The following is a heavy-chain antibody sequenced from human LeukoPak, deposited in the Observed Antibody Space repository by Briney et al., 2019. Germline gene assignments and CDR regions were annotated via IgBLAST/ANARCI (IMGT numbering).Heavy chain of an antibody. CDR3: ARVGEDYYGSGSYTPSYNWFDP. CDR1: GFTFSDYY. V-gene: IGHV3-11*01. Sequence: KPGGSLRLSCAASGFTFSDYYMRWIRQAPGKGLEWVSYISSSGSNTYYADSVKGRFTISRENAKNSMYVQMNSLRAEDTAVYYCARVGEDYYGSGSYTPSYNWFDPWGQGTLVTVSS. D-gene: IGHD3-10*01. CDR2: ISSSGSNT. J-gene: IGHJ5*02.